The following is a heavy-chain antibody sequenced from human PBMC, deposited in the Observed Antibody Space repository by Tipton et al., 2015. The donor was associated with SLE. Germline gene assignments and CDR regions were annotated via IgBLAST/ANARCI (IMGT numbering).Heavy chain of an antibody. CDR3: ARDLLRGGYYYYMDV. J-gene: IGHJ6*03. D-gene: IGHD1-26*01. CDR2: ISTYNGYT. Sequence: VQLVQSGDEVKKPGASVKVSCKASGYTFTTYGITWVRQAPGQGLEWMGWISTYNGYTDYAQKLQDRVTLTTDTSTSTAYMELRSLRSDDTAVYYCARDLLRGGYYYYMDVWGKGTTVTVSS. CDR1: GYTFTTYG. V-gene: IGHV1-18*01.